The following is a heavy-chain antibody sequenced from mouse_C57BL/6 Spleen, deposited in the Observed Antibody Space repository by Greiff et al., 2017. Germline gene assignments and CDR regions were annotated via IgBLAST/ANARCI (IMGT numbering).Heavy chain of an antibody. CDR2: ISYDGSN. CDR3: ARVSTTRDYAMDY. J-gene: IGHJ4*01. V-gene: IGHV3-6*01. CDR1: GYSITSGYY. Sequence: EVKLEESGPGLVKPSQSLSLTCSVTGYSITSGYYWNWIRQFPGNKLEWMGYISYDGSNNYNPSLKNRISITRDTSKNQFFLKLNSVTTEDTATYYCARVSTTRDYAMDYWGQGTSVTVSS. D-gene: IGHD1-1*01.